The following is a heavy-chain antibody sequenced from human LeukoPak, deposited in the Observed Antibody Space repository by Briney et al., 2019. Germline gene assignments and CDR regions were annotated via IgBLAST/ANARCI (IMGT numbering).Heavy chain of an antibody. CDR1: GGSISSGGYY. D-gene: IGHD1-26*01. V-gene: IGHV4-30-2*01. CDR2: IYHSGST. J-gene: IGHJ4*02. CDR3: AREGIVGATDPSTTPGDLG. Sequence: PSETLSLTCTVSGGSISSGGYYWSWIRQPPGKGLEWIGYIYHSGSTYYNPSLKSRVTISVDRSKNQFSLKLSSVTAADTAVYYCAREGIVGATDPSTTPGDLGWGQGTLVTVSS.